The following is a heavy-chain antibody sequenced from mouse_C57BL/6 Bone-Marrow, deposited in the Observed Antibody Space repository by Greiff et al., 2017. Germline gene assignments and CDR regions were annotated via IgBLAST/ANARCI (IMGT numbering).Heavy chain of an antibody. J-gene: IGHJ1*03. V-gene: IGHV1-55*01. CDR2: IYPGSGST. CDR3: ARPYYSNYWYFDV. D-gene: IGHD2-5*01. CDR1: GYTFTSYW. Sequence: QVQLKQPGAELVKPGASVKLSCKASGYTFTSYWITWVKQRPGQGLEWIGDIYPGSGSTNYNEKFKSKATLTVDTSSSTAYMQLSSLTSEDSAVYDCARPYYSNYWYFDVWGTGTRATVSA.